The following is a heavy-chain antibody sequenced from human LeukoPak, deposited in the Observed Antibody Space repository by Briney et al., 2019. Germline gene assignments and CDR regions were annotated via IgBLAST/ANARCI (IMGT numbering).Heavy chain of an antibody. CDR1: GNTITRNY. CDR2: ITPSGGTT. D-gene: IGHD1-26*01. Sequence: GASVKVSCKTSGNTITRNYIHWVRQAPGQGLEWMGVITPSGGTTTYAQNFQGRVTMTRDASTSTVYMQLNSLRSDDTAVYYCATGSGTYSPDYWGQGTLVTVSS. J-gene: IGHJ4*02. V-gene: IGHV1-46*03. CDR3: ATGSGTYSPDY.